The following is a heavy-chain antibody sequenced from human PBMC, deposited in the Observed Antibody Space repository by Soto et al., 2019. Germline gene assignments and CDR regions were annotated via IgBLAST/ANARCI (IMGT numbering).Heavy chain of an antibody. J-gene: IGHJ6*03. Sequence: PSETLSLTCTVSGGSISNFYWSWIRQPPGKGLEWIGYVYYTGSTSYNPSLKRRVTFSADSSRGQFSLRLNSVTAADTAVYYCARTVLGPDLLSDSFVDYYYYMEVSGQGTTVTVSS. V-gene: IGHV4-59*08. D-gene: IGHD3-9*01. CDR1: GGSISNFY. CDR3: ARTVLGPDLLSDSFVDYYYYMEV. CDR2: VYYTGST.